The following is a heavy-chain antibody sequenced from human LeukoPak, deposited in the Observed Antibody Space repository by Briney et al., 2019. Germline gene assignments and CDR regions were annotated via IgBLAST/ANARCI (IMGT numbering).Heavy chain of an antibody. Sequence: ETLSLTCAVSGGSISSNNWWSWVRQPPGKGLEWVSVIYSGGSTYYADSVKGRFTISRDNSENTLYLQMNSLRAEDTAVYYCARAGATYYYHYFDYWGQGTLVTVSS. CDR1: GGSISSNN. CDR2: IYSGGST. J-gene: IGHJ4*02. CDR3: ARAGATYYYHYFDY. V-gene: IGHV3-53*03. D-gene: IGHD1-26*01.